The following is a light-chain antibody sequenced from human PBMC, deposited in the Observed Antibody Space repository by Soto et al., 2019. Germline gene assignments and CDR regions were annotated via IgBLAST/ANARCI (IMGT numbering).Light chain of an antibody. CDR2: AAS. V-gene: IGKV1-39*01. J-gene: IGKJ1*01. Sequence: DIQMTQSPSSLSASVGDRVTITCRASQSIVTYLNWYLQKPGKAPKLLIYAASNLQSGVPSRFSGSGSGTDFTLTISSLQPEDFATYFCQQSYSTPPWRFGQGTKVEIK. CDR3: QQSYSTPPWR. CDR1: QSIVTY.